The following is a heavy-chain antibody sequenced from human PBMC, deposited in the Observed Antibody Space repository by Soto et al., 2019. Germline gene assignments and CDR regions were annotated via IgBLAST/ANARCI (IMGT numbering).Heavy chain of an antibody. Sequence: QVQLVESGGGVVQPGRSLRLSCAASGFTFSSYGMHWVRQAPGKGLEWVAVIWYDGSNKYYADSVKGRFTISRDNSKNTLYLKMNSLRAEDTAVYYCARDRLRALYDYGLYYGMDVWGQGTTVTVSS. CDR1: GFTFSSYG. J-gene: IGHJ6*02. D-gene: IGHD4-17*01. CDR3: ARDRLRALYDYGLYYGMDV. V-gene: IGHV3-33*01. CDR2: IWYDGSNK.